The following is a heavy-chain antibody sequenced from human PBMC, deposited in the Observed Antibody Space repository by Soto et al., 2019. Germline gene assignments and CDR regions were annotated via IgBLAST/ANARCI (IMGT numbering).Heavy chain of an antibody. CDR1: GTIFSSYT. CDR3: ARGLGGRMDA. V-gene: IGHV1-69*08. J-gene: IGHJ6*02. D-gene: IGHD3-16*01. Sequence: QVQLVQSGAEVKKPGSSVRVSCKASGTIFSSYTISWVRQAPGQGLEWMGRIIPILGETNSAQKFQGRVTLNADKSTNTAYMELNSLRLEYPAVYYCARGLGGRMDAWGQGTTVTVSS. CDR2: IIPILGET.